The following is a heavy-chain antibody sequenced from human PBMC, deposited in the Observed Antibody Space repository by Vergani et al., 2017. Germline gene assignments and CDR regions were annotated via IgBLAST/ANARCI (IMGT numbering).Heavy chain of an antibody. J-gene: IGHJ5*02. V-gene: IGHV4-59*01. CDR3: GRVADFYGLGSRRLDL. Sequence: QVRLQESGPGLVKPSETLSLTCSVSGGSMSGYYWSWIRQPPGKELEWIGYMYHSGSTKYNPSLETRVTISGDTSKNQFSLQLNSVTAADTAVYYCGRVADFYGLGSRRLDLWGQGILVTVSS. D-gene: IGHD3-10*01. CDR1: GGSMSGYY. CDR2: MYHSGST.